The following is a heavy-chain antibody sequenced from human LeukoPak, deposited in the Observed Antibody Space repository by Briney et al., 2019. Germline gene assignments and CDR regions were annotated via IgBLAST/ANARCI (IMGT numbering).Heavy chain of an antibody. CDR1: VYTFTSYG. D-gene: IGHD6-19*01. J-gene: IGHJ3*02. V-gene: IGHV1-18*01. CDR3: ASLYSSGWYGAFDI. Sequence: ASVTVSFMASVYTFTSYGISWVRQAPGQGLEWMGWISAYNGNTNYAQKLQGRVTMTTDTSTSTAYMELRSLRSDDTAVYYCASLYSSGWYGAFDIWGQGTMVTVSS. CDR2: ISAYNGNT.